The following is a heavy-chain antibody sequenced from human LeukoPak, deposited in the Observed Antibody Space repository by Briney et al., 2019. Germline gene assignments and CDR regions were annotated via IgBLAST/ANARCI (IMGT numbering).Heavy chain of an antibody. CDR3: VTDQDGDCRDY. V-gene: IGHV4-61*02. Sequence: SETLSLTCTVSGGSISSGSYYWSWIRQPAGKGLEWIGRIYASGSTNYNPSLKSRVTISVDTSKNQFSLKLSSVTAADTAVYYCVTDQDGDCRDYWGQGTLVTVSS. D-gene: IGHD2-21*02. CDR2: IYASGST. J-gene: IGHJ4*02. CDR1: GGSISSGSYY.